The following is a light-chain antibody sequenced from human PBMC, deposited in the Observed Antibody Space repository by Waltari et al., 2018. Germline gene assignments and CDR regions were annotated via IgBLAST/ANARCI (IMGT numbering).Light chain of an antibody. V-gene: IGKV4-1*01. CDR1: QSVLYSSNSKNY. CDR2: WAS. Sequence: DIVMTQSPDSLAVSLGERATINCKSSQSVLYSSNSKNYLAWYQQKPGQPPTLLIYWASTRESGVPDRFSGSESGTDFTLTISSLQAEDVAVYYCQQYYSTPWTFGQGTKVEIK. J-gene: IGKJ1*01. CDR3: QQYYSTPWT.